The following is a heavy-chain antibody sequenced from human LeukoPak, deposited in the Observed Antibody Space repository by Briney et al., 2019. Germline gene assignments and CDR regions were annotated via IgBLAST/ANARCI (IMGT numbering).Heavy chain of an antibody. J-gene: IGHJ6*02. Sequence: GGSLRLSCAASRFTFITYAMTWVRQAPGKGLDWVSTISAGGAGTYYADSVKGRITISRDNSKNTLYLQMNSLGAEDTALYYCVKGYSSGWTREYYGMDVWGQGTTVTVSS. CDR1: RFTFITYA. D-gene: IGHD6-19*01. CDR2: ISAGGAGT. V-gene: IGHV3-23*01. CDR3: VKGYSSGWTREYYGMDV.